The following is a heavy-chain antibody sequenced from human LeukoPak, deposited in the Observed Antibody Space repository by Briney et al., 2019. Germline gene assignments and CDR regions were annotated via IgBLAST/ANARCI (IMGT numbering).Heavy chain of an antibody. V-gene: IGHV3-7*01. Sequence: GGSLRLSCATSGFTFSSSWMSWVRQAPGKGLECVANIKEDGREKYYVDSVKGRFTISRNNAKNSLYLQMSSLRAEDTAVYYCARGGRPDYWGQGTLVTVSS. CDR2: IKEDGREK. CDR1: GFTFSSSW. D-gene: IGHD3-10*01. J-gene: IGHJ4*02. CDR3: ARGGRPDY.